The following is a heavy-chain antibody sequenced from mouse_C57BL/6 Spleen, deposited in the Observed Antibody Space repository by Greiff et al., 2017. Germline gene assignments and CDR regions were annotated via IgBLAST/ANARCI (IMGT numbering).Heavy chain of an antibody. CDR2: ISYSGST. J-gene: IGHJ1*03. Sequence: VQLQESGPGLAKPSQTLSLTCSVTGYSITSDYWNWIRKFPGNKLEYMGYISYSGSTYYNPSLNSRISITRDTTKNQYYLQGNSETTEDTATYYCARYPHCYSSSYDCYFDVWGTGTTLTVSS. D-gene: IGHD1-1*01. V-gene: IGHV3-8*01. CDR3: ARYPHCYSSSYDCYFDV. CDR1: GYSITSDY.